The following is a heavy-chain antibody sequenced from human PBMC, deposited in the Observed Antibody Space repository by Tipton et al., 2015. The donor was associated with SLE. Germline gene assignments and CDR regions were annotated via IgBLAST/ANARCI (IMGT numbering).Heavy chain of an antibody. D-gene: IGHD7-27*01. Sequence: TLSLTCTVSGGSISSYYWSWIRQPPGKGLEWIGYIYYSGSTNYNPSLKSRVTISVDTSKNQFSLKLSSVTAADTAVYYCATKTGWYFDLWGRGALVSVSS. CDR3: ATKTGWYFDL. CDR2: IYYSGST. J-gene: IGHJ2*01. CDR1: GGSISSYY. V-gene: IGHV4-59*07.